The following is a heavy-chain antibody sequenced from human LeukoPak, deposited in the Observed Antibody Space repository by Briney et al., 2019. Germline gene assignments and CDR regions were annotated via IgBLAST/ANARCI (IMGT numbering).Heavy chain of an antibody. CDR3: AREEPGIAAADTGAPFDY. J-gene: IGHJ4*02. CDR2: INPNSGGT. Sequence: ASVKVSCKASGGTFSSYAISWVRQAPGQGLEWMGWINPNSGGTNYAQKFQGRVTMTRDTSISTAYMELSRLRSDDTAVYYCAREEPGIAAADTGAPFDYWGQGTLVTVSS. V-gene: IGHV1-2*02. CDR1: GGTFSSYA. D-gene: IGHD6-13*01.